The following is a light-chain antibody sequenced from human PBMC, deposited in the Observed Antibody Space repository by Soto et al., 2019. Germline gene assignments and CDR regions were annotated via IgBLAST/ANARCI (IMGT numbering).Light chain of an antibody. V-gene: IGKV3-20*01. CDR3: QQYLNSPRT. J-gene: IGKJ1*01. Sequence: VLTQSPGTLSLSPEEGATLSCRASQRVASDLAWYLQKPGQPPRLLIYDASIRATGIPDRISGSGSERDFTLTISRLEPEDAAVYYCQQYLNSPRTFGQGTKLEIK. CDR2: DAS. CDR1: QRVASD.